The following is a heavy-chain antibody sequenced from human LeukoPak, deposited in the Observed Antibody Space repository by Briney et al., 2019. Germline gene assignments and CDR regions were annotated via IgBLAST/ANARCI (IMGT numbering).Heavy chain of an antibody. Sequence: GASVKVSCKASGYTFTGYYMHWVRQAPGQGLEWMGGIIPIFGTANYAQKFQGRVTITADKSTSTAYMELSSLRSEDTAVYYCAGSPYYGDSGFVCGGDCRFDPWGQGTLVTVSS. CDR1: GYTFTGYY. CDR2: IIPIFGTA. CDR3: AGSPYYGDSGFVCGGDCRFDP. D-gene: IGHD4-17*01. V-gene: IGHV1-69*06. J-gene: IGHJ5*02.